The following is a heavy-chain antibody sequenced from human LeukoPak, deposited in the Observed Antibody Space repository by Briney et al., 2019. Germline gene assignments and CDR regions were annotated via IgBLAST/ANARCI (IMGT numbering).Heavy chain of an antibody. CDR1: GGSFSGYY. CDR3: ARDRRGYYYVPIDY. J-gene: IGHJ4*02. Sequence: SETLSLTCAVYGGSFSGYYWSWIRQPPGKGLEWIGEINHSGSTNYNPSLKSRVTISVDTSKNQFSLKLSSVTAADTAVYYCARDRRGYYYVPIDYWGQGTLVTVSS. D-gene: IGHD3-22*01. CDR2: INHSGST. V-gene: IGHV4-34*01.